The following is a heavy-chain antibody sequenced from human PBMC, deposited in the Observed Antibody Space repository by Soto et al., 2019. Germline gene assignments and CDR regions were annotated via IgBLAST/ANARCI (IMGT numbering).Heavy chain of an antibody. D-gene: IGHD2-2*01. V-gene: IGHV3-21*01. J-gene: IGHJ4*02. CDR3: ARVESAGSSIRY. CDR1: GSTFRTYG. Sequence: EVQVVESGGGLVKPGGSLRLSCTASGSTFRTYGMNWVRQAPGKGLEWVSSISNSGDYIYYADSVQGRFTISRDNAKNSLYLQMNSLRAEDTAVYFCARVESAGSSIRYWGQGILVTVSS. CDR2: ISNSGDYI.